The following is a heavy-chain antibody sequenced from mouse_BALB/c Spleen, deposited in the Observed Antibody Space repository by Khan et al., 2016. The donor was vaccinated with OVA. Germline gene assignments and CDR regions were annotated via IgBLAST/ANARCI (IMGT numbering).Heavy chain of an antibody. D-gene: IGHD3-1*01. CDR3: ERGVLGIQTWFAY. Sequence: VQLQQSGPELVKPGASVKMSCKASGYTFTSYVMHWVKQKPGQGLEWIGYINPYNDYTNFNEKFKGKATLTSDKSYSTAYMELSSLTSEDSAVYYWERGVLGIQTWFAYWGQGTLVTVSA. CDR2: INPYNDYT. V-gene: IGHV1S136*01. J-gene: IGHJ3*01. CDR1: GYTFTSYV.